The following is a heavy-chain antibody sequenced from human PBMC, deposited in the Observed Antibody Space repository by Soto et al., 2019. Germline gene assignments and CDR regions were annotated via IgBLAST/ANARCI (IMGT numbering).Heavy chain of an antibody. CDR3: AKEGGNHYYYYALDV. Sequence: SQTLSLTCAISGDSVSSSNAAWNWIRQSPSRGLEWLGRTFYRSKWYNDYAVSVKGRITINPDTSKNQFSLQLNSVTPEDTAVYYCAKEGGNHYYYYALDVWGQGTTVTVSS. J-gene: IGHJ6*02. D-gene: IGHD1-26*01. CDR2: TFYRSKWYN. V-gene: IGHV6-1*01. CDR1: GDSVSSSNAA.